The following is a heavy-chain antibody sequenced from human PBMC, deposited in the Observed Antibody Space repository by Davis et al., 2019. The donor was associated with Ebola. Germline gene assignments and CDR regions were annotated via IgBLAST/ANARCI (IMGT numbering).Heavy chain of an antibody. Sequence: PSETLSLTCTVSGGSVSSGSYYWSWIRQPPGKGLEWIGYIYYSGSTNYNPSLKSRVTISVDTSKNQFSLKLSSVTAADTAVYYCARAVVGNLVVISPNYYFDYWGQGTLVTVSS. CDR3: ARAVVGNLVVISPNYYFDY. D-gene: IGHD2-21*01. CDR1: GGSVSSGSYY. CDR2: IYYSGST. J-gene: IGHJ4*02. V-gene: IGHV4-61*01.